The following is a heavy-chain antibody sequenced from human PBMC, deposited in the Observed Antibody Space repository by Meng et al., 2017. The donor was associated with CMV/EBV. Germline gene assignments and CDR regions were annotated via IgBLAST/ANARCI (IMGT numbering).Heavy chain of an antibody. CDR1: GYTLTGYY. CDR2: INPNSGGT. Sequence: VPLVLSGAKVKKPGTSGKVPRKASGYTLTGYYMHWGRQAPGQGLEWMGWINPNSGGTNYAQKFQGRVTMTRDTSISTAYMGLSRLRSDDTAVYYCARQHNSSSWIINWFDPWGQGTLVTVSS. J-gene: IGHJ5*02. CDR3: ARQHNSSSWIINWFDP. V-gene: IGHV1-2*02. D-gene: IGHD6-13*01.